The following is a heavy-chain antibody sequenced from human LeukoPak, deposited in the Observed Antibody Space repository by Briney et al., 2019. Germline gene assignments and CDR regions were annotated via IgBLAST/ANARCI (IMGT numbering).Heavy chain of an antibody. CDR2: IYSGGST. J-gene: IGHJ4*02. D-gene: IGHD1-26*01. V-gene: IGHV3-53*01. CDR3: AKDLGIPNFDY. CDR1: GFTVRSNY. Sequence: GGSLRLSCAAFGFTVRSNYMSWVRQAPGKGLEWVSVIYSGGSTYYADSVKGRFTISRDNSKNTLYLQMKSLRAEDTAVYYCAKDLGIPNFDYWGQGTLVTVSS.